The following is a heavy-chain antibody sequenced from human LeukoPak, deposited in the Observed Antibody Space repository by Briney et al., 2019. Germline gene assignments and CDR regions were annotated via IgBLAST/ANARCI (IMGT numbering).Heavy chain of an antibody. J-gene: IGHJ3*02. V-gene: IGHV4-59*08. D-gene: IGHD2-2*01. CDR2: IYYSGST. CDR1: GGSISSYY. CDR3: ARHPLGYCSSPRCHDAFDI. Sequence: SETLSLTCIVSGGSISSYYWSWIRQPPGKGLEWTGYIYYSGSTNYNPSLKSRVTISVDTSKNQFSLKLSSVTAADTAVYYCARHPLGYCSSPRCHDAFDIWGQGTMVTVSS.